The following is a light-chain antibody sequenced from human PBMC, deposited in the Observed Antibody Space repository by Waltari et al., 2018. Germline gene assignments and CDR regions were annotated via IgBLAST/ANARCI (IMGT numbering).Light chain of an antibody. CDR1: ECVLFSSNNKDS. V-gene: IGKV4-1*01. CDR2: WAS. J-gene: IGKJ4*01. Sequence: DIVMTQSPDSLAVSLGERATINRKSSECVLFSSNNKDSLAWYQQKPGQPPKLLIYWASTRQSGVPDRFSGSGSGTDFTLTISSLQAEDVAVYFCQQYVAAPLTFGGGTKVEIK. CDR3: QQYVAAPLT.